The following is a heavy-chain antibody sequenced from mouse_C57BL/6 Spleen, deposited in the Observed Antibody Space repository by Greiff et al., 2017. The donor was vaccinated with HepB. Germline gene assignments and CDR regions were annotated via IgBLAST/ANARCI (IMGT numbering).Heavy chain of an antibody. CDR1: GYAFSSSW. CDR3: AREGDLLRYFDV. Sequence: QVQLQQSGPELVKPGASVKISCKASGYAFSSSWMNWVKQRPGKGLEWIGRIYPGDGDTNYNGKFKGKATLTADKSSSTAYMQLSSLTSEDSAVYFCAREGDLLRYFDVWGTGTTVTVSS. V-gene: IGHV1-82*01. J-gene: IGHJ1*03. D-gene: IGHD1-1*01. CDR2: IYPGDGDT.